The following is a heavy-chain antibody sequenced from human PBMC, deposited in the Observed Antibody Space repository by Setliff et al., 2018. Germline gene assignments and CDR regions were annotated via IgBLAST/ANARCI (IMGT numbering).Heavy chain of an antibody. CDR2: IYYSGST. CDR3: ARVTNWGLDLRFDP. D-gene: IGHD7-27*01. Sequence: TLSLTCTVSGDSISSYYWSWIRQPPGKGPEWIGYIYYSGSTNYNPSLKSRVTMSVATFENHFSLKLNSLTAADTAVYYCARVTNWGLDLRFDPWGQGSLVTVSS. V-gene: IGHV4-59*01. J-gene: IGHJ5*02. CDR1: GDSISSYY.